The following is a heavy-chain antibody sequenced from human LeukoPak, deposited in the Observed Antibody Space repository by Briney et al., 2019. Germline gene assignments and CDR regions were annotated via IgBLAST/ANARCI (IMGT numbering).Heavy chain of an antibody. CDR3: ARLLGGYVWGSYRNSDY. V-gene: IGHV4-31*03. CDR2: IYYSGST. D-gene: IGHD3-16*02. Sequence: PSETLSLTCTVSGGSISSGGYYWSWIRQHPGKGLEWIGYIYYSGSTYYNPSLKSRVTISVDTSKNQFSLKLSSVTAADTAVYYCARLLGGYVWGSYRNSDYWGQGTLVTVSS. CDR1: GGSISSGGYY. J-gene: IGHJ4*02.